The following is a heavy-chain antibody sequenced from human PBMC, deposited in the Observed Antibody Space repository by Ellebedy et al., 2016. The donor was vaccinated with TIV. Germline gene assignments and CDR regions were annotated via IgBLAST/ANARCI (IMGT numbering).Heavy chain of an antibody. D-gene: IGHD6-13*01. CDR1: GDSVSSNSAG. V-gene: IGHV6-1*01. CDR3: ARRSSRNVMDV. J-gene: IGHJ6*02. CDR2: TYYRSQLYN. Sequence: SQTLSLTCAISGDSVSSNSAGWNWTRQSPSIGLEWLGRTYYRSQLYNAYAVSVKTRITINPDTSKHQFSLQLNSVTPEDTAVYYCARRSSRNVMDVWGQGTTVTVSS.